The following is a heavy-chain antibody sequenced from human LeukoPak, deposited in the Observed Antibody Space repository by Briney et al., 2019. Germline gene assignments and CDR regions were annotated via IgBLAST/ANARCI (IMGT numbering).Heavy chain of an antibody. CDR3: AREAYIAVAGTDYYYYGMDV. Sequence: GGSLRLSCAASGFTFSSYGMHWVRQAPGKGLEWVTVIWYDGGNKYYADSVKGRFTISKDNSKNTLYLQMNSLRAEDTAVYYCAREAYIAVAGTDYYYYGMDVWGKGTTVTVSS. CDR1: GFTFSSYG. V-gene: IGHV3-33*01. CDR2: IWYDGGNK. D-gene: IGHD6-19*01. J-gene: IGHJ6*04.